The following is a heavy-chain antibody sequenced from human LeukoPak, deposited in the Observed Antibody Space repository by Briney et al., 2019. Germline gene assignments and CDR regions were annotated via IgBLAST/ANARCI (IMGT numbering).Heavy chain of an antibody. CDR2: IYHSGST. CDR1: GGSISSSNW. V-gene: IGHV4-4*02. D-gene: IGHD6-19*01. CDR3: ASQSLTGIAVAGGLDY. J-gene: IGHJ4*02. Sequence: PSGTLSLTCAVSGGSISSSNWWSWVRQPPGKGLEWIGEIYHSGSTNYNPSLKSRVTISVDRSKNQFSLKLSSVTAADTAVYYCASQSLTGIAVAGGLDYWGQGTLVTVSS.